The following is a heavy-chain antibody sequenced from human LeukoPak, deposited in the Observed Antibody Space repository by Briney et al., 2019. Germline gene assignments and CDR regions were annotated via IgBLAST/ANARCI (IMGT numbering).Heavy chain of an antibody. V-gene: IGHV3-48*03. D-gene: IGHD5-18*01. Sequence: GGSLRLSCAASGFTFSSYEMNWVRQAPGKGLEWVSYISSSGSTIYYADSVKGRFTISRDNAKNSLYLQMNSLRAEDTAVYYCASTADTAMAAPYYYYSMDVWGQGTTVTVSS. CDR3: ASTADTAMAAPYYYYSMDV. CDR1: GFTFSSYE. CDR2: ISSSGSTI. J-gene: IGHJ6*02.